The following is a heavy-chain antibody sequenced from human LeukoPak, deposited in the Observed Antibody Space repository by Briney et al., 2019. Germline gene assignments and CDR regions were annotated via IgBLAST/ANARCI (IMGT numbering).Heavy chain of an antibody. CDR1: GFIFNNYA. Sequence: GGSLRLSCAGSGFIFNNYAMHWVRQPPGKGLEWVSAISGSGGSTYYADSVKGRFTISRDNSKNTLYLQMNSLRAEDTAVYYCAKDVDIVVVTASAFDYWGQGTLVTVSS. CDR2: ISGSGGST. CDR3: AKDVDIVVVTASAFDY. J-gene: IGHJ4*02. D-gene: IGHD2-21*02. V-gene: IGHV3-23*01.